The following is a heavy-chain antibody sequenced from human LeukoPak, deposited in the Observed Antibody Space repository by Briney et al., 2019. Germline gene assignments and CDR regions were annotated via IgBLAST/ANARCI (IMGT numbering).Heavy chain of an antibody. Sequence: SETLSLTCAVYGGSFSGYYWSWLRQPPGKGLEWIGEINHSGSTNYNPSLKSRVTISVDTSKNQFSLKLSSVTAADTAVYYCARAPLASGRTPLLDYWGQGTLVTVSS. J-gene: IGHJ4*02. CDR2: INHSGST. CDR1: GGSFSGYY. D-gene: IGHD6-19*01. V-gene: IGHV4-34*01. CDR3: ARAPLASGRTPLLDY.